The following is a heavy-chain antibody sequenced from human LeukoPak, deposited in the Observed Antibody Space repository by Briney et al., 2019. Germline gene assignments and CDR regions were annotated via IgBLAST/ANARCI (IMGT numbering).Heavy chain of an antibody. Sequence: ASVKVSCNVSGYTLTELSMHWVRQAPGKGLEWMGGFDPEDGETIYAQKFQGRVTMTEDTSTDTAYMELSSLRSEDTAVYYCATDLPVAGKGDYYYYMDVWGKGTTVTVSS. V-gene: IGHV1-24*01. CDR1: GYTLTELS. D-gene: IGHD6-19*01. CDR3: ATDLPVAGKGDYYYYMDV. CDR2: FDPEDGET. J-gene: IGHJ6*03.